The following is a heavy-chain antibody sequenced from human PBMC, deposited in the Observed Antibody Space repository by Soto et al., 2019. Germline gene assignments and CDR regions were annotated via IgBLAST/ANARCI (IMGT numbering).Heavy chain of an antibody. CDR3: ARSLWKQLDPDDAFEI. V-gene: IGHV1-18*01. CDR2: ISAYNGNT. Sequence: QVQLVQSGAEVKKPGASVKVSCKASGYTFTSYGISWVRQAPGQGLEWMGWISAYNGNTNYAQKVHGRVTMTTDTSTSTAYMELRSLRSDDTAVYYCARSLWKQLDPDDAFEIWGQGTMVTVSS. D-gene: IGHD6-13*01. J-gene: IGHJ3*02. CDR1: GYTFTSYG.